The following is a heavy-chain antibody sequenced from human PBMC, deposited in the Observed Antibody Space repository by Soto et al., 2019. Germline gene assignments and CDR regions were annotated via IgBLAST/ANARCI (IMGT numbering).Heavy chain of an antibody. CDR3: ARGRRRMGPDY. CDR2: IYYSGST. J-gene: IGHJ4*02. V-gene: IGHV4-31*03. Sequence: SETLSLTCTVSGGSISSGGYYWSWIRQHPGKGLEWIGYIYYSGSTYYNPSLKSRVTISVDTSKNQFSLKLSSVTAADTAVYYCARGRRRMGPDYWGQGTLVTVSS. CDR1: GGSISSGGYY. D-gene: IGHD1-26*01.